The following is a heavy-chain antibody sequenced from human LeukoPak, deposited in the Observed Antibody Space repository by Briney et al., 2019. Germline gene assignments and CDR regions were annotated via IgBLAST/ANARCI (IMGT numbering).Heavy chain of an antibody. Sequence: PGGSLRLSCAASGFTFSSYAMHWVRRAPGKGLEWVAFIRYDGNNKLYADSMKGRFTISRDNSKNTLYLHINSLRAEDTAVYYCVKDNPLDYWGQGTLVIVSS. D-gene: IGHD1-14*01. CDR2: IRYDGNNK. CDR3: VKDNPLDY. CDR1: GFTFSSYA. V-gene: IGHV3-30*02. J-gene: IGHJ4*02.